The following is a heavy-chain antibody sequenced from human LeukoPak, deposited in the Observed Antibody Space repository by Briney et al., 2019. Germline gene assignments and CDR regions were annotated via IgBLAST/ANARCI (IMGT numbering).Heavy chain of an antibody. V-gene: IGHV3-30*04. CDR3: ASDSGYDFRSAGDY. Sequence: GGSLRLSCAASGFTFSSYAMHWVRQAPGKGLEWVAVISYDGSNKYYADSVKGRFTISRDNSKNTLYLQMNSLRAEDTAVYYCASDSGYDFRSAGDYWGQGTLVTVSS. CDR2: ISYDGSNK. D-gene: IGHD5-12*01. J-gene: IGHJ4*02. CDR1: GFTFSSYA.